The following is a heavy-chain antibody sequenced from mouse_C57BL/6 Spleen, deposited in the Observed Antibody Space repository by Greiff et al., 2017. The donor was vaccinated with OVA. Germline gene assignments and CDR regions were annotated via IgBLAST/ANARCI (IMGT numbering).Heavy chain of an antibody. CDR2: ISYSGST. CDR1: GYSITSGYD. V-gene: IGHV3-1*01. CDR3: AREGPFTFFDY. D-gene: IGHD1-1*01. Sequence: EVQRVESGPGMVKPSQSLSLTCTVTGYSITSGYDWHWIRHFPGNKLEWMGYISYSGSTNYNPSLKSRISITHDTSKNHFFLKLNSVTTEDTATYYCAREGPFTFFDYWGQGTTLTVSS. J-gene: IGHJ2*01.